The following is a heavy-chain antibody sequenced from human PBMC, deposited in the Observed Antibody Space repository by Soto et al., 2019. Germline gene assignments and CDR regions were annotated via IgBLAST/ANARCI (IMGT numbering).Heavy chain of an antibody. J-gene: IGHJ5*02. Sequence: QVQLVESGGGVVQPGTSLRLSCEASGFTFSRYDIHCVRQAPGKGLEWVAVIWHDGSYKYYADYVNGRFTISRDNSKNTLYLEMNSLRAEDTAIYYCARDVKAVAGLDLWGQGTLVSVS. D-gene: IGHD6-19*01. CDR2: IWHDGSYK. CDR1: GFTFSRYD. V-gene: IGHV3-33*01. CDR3: ARDVKAVAGLDL.